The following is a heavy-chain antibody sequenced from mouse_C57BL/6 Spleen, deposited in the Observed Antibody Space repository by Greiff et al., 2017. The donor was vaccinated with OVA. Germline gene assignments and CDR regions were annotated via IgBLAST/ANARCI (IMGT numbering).Heavy chain of an antibody. J-gene: IGHJ2*01. CDR2: INPGSGGT. Sequence: QVQLQQSGAELVRPGTSVKVSCKASGYAFTNYLIEWVKQRPGQGLEWIGVINPGSGGTNYNEKFKGKATLTADKSSSTAYMQLSSLTSEDSAVYFCSREDYDRTYGYWGKGTTPTVSS. CDR1: GYAFTNYL. CDR3: SREDYDRTYGY. D-gene: IGHD2-4*01. V-gene: IGHV1-54*01.